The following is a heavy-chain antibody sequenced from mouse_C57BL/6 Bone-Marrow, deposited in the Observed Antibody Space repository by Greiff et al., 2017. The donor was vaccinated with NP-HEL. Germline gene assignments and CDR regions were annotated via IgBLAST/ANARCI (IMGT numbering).Heavy chain of an antibody. J-gene: IGHJ2*01. D-gene: IGHD1-1*01. CDR3: ARFRYYYGSSFDY. CDR1: GYAFTNYL. CDR2: INPGSGGT. Sequence: QVQLQQSGAELVRPGTSVKVSCKASGYAFTNYLIEWVKQRPGQGLEWIGVINPGSGGTNYNEKFKGKATLTADKSSSTAYMQLSSLTSEDSAVYFCARFRYYYGSSFDYWGQGTTLTVSS. V-gene: IGHV1-54*01.